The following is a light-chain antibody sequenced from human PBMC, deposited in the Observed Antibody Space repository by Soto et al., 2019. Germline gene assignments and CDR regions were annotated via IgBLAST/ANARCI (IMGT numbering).Light chain of an antibody. CDR3: QQYHIWPPWT. J-gene: IGKJ1*01. CDR1: QSIRSN. Sequence: EIVMTQSPDTLSVSPGEGXXXXXXXSQSIRSNLAWYQQRPGQAPRLLMYGASTRADGTPARFTGSGSGTEFTLTISSLQSEDFAVYYCQQYHIWPPWTSGQGTNVDI. CDR2: GAS. V-gene: IGKV3-15*01.